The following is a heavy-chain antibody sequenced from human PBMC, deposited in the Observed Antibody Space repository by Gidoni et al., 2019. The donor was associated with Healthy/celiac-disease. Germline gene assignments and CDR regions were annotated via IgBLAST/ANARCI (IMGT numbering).Heavy chain of an antibody. Sequence: QVQLVESGGGVVQPGRSLRLPCAASGFTFSSYGMHWVRQAPGKGLEWVAVISYDGSNKYYADSVKGRFTISRDNSKNTLYLQMNSLRAEDTAVYYCARVWFDPWGQGTLVTVSS. V-gene: IGHV3-30*03. CDR3: ARVWFDP. CDR1: GFTFSSYG. J-gene: IGHJ5*02. CDR2: ISYDGSNK.